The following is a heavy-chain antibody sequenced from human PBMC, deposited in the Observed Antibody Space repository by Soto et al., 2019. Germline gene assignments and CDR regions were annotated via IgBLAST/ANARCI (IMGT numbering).Heavy chain of an antibody. J-gene: IGHJ4*02. CDR3: ARSPTFYNYVWGNSTY. Sequence: TLSLTCAIYGASFSPYHWSWIRQSPGKGLEWIGEVNLSGNTYYNPSFKTRVTMSVDASKNQFSLKMGSLTAADTAIYYCARSPTFYNYVWGNSTYWGQGALVTVSS. CDR2: VNLSGNT. CDR1: GASFSPYH. V-gene: IGHV4-34*01. D-gene: IGHD3-16*01.